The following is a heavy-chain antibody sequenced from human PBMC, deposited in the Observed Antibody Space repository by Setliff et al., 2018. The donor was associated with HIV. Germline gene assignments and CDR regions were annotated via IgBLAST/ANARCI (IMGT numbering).Heavy chain of an antibody. CDR3: VRHVGKFSSDARYYGVGWFDR. Sequence: SETLSLTCNVSGYSIRSTYYWGRIRQTPGKGLEWLGSIYHRGNSYYRPSLKSRVSISVDTSKNQFCLTLRSMSAADTAVYYCVRHVGKFSSDARYYGVGWFDRWGQGTLVTVS. J-gene: IGHJ5*02. V-gene: IGHV4-38-2*02. CDR1: GYSIRSTYY. D-gene: IGHD3-16*01. CDR2: IYHRGNS.